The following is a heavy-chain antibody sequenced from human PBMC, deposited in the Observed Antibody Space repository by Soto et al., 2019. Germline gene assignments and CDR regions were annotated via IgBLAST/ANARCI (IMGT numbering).Heavy chain of an antibody. D-gene: IGHD2-15*01. J-gene: IGHJ5*02. V-gene: IGHV4-39*01. CDR3: ARGDSLSPYNWFDP. CDR1: GGSISSSSYY. CDR2: IYYSGST. Sequence: ETLSLTCTVSGGSISSSSYYWGWIRQPPGKGLEWIGSIYYSGSTYYNPSLKSRVTISVDTSKNQFSLKLSSVTAADTAVYYCARGDSLSPYNWFDPWGQGTLVTVSS.